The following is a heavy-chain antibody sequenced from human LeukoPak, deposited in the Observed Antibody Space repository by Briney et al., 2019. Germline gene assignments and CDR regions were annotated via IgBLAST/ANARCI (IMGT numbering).Heavy chain of an antibody. D-gene: IGHD3-22*01. Sequence: PGESLKISCKGSGYRFTSYWIGWVRQKPGKGLERMGIIYPGDSETRYSPSFQGQVTISADKSDSTAYLQWSSLKASDTAMYYCARGASSSGYQNWLDPWGQGTLVTVSS. CDR3: ARGASSSGYQNWLDP. J-gene: IGHJ5*02. CDR2: IYPGDSET. V-gene: IGHV5-51*01. CDR1: GYRFTSYW.